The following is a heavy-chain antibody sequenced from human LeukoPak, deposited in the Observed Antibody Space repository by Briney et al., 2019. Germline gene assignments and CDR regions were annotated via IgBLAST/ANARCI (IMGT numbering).Heavy chain of an antibody. D-gene: IGHD1-26*01. V-gene: IGHV3-74*01. CDR3: ARGMPTNFDY. Sequence: GGSLRLSCAASGFTFSSYWMHWVRQVPGKGLDWVTRITSDGSSTSSADSVKGRFTISRDNAKNTLYLQMNSQRVEDTAVYYCARGMPTNFDYWGQGALVTVSS. CDR1: GFTFSSYW. CDR2: ITSDGSST. J-gene: IGHJ4*02.